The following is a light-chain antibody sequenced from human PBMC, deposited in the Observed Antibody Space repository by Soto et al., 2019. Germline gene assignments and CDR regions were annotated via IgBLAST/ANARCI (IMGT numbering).Light chain of an antibody. CDR3: AAWDDSLNGVV. CDR2: SNN. Sequence: QSVLTQPPSASGTPGQRVTISCSGSSSNIGSNTVSWYQQLPGTAPKLLIYSNNRRPSGVPDRFSGFKSGTSASLAISGLQSEDEADYYCAAWDDSLNGVVFGGGTKLTVL. CDR1: SSNIGSNT. V-gene: IGLV1-44*01. J-gene: IGLJ2*01.